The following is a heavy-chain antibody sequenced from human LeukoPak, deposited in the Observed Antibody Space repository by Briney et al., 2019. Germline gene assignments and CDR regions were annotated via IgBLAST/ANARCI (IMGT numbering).Heavy chain of an antibody. CDR1: GYTFSNSY. Sequence: AASVKVSCKASGYTFSNSYIHWVRQAPGQGLEWMGSINPKSGGTKYAQKFQGRVSMTRDTSISTAYMELASLTSDDTAVYYCARAGGRSWFDPWGQGTLVTVSS. D-gene: IGHD1-26*01. CDR3: ARAGGRSWFDP. CDR2: INPKSGGT. V-gene: IGHV1-2*02. J-gene: IGHJ5*02.